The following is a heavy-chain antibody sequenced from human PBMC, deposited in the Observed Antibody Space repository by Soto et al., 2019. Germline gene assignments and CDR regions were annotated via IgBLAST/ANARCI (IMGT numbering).Heavy chain of an antibody. CDR3: ARHRPYCTNGVCYPDAYGMDV. J-gene: IGHJ6*02. CDR1: GGTFSSYA. D-gene: IGHD2-8*01. CDR2: IIPIFGTA. Sequence: ASVKVSCKASGGTFSSYAISWVRQAPGQGLEWMGGIIPIFGTANYAQKFQGRVTITADESTSTAYMELSSLRSEDTAVYYCARHRPYCTNGVCYPDAYGMDVWGQGTTVTVSS. V-gene: IGHV1-69*13.